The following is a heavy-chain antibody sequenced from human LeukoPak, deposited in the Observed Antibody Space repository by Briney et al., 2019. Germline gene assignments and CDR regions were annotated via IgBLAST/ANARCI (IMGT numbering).Heavy chain of an antibody. CDR3: AREGYYDFWIDY. CDR2: IYYSGST. CDR1: GGSISSSSYY. D-gene: IGHD3-3*01. J-gene: IGHJ4*02. V-gene: IGHV4-39*07. Sequence: SETLSLTCTVSGGSISSSSYYWGWIRQPPGKGLEWIGSIYYSGSTYYNPSLKSRVTISVDTSKNQFSLKLSSVTAADTAVYYCAREGYYDFWIDYWGQGTLVTVSS.